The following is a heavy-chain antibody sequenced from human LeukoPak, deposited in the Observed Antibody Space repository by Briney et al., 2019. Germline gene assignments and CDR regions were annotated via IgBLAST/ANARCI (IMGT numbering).Heavy chain of an antibody. J-gene: IGHJ6*03. Sequence: SVKVSCKASGGTFSSYAISWVRQAPGQGLEWMGRIIPIFGTANYAQKFQGSVTITTDESTSTAYMELSSLRSEDTAVYYCARVAVAGNYYYYYMDVWGKGTTVTVSS. CDR3: ARVAVAGNYYYYYMDV. CDR1: GGTFSSYA. D-gene: IGHD6-19*01. V-gene: IGHV1-69*05. CDR2: IIPIFGTA.